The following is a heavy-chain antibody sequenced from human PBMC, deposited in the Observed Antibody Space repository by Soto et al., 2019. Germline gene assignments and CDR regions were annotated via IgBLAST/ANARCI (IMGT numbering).Heavy chain of an antibody. D-gene: IGHD3-10*01. CDR1: GFTFTSSA. Sequence: GASVKVSFKASGFTFTSSAMQWVRQARGQRLEWIGWIVVGSGNTNYAQKFQERVTITRDMSTSTAYMELSSLRSEDTAVYYCAAGPYYYGSGSSDYYYYYYMDVWGKGTTVTVSS. J-gene: IGHJ6*03. CDR2: IVVGSGNT. CDR3: AAGPYYYGSGSSDYYYYYYMDV. V-gene: IGHV1-58*02.